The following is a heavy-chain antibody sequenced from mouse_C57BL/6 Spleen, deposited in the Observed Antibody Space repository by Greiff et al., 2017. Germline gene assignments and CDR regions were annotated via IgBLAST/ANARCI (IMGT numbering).Heavy chain of an antibody. D-gene: IGHD1-1*01. CDR1: GYTFTNYW. CDR2: IYPGGGYT. CDR3: ARVDYGSSSYYYAMDY. V-gene: IGHV1-63*01. Sequence: VQLQESGAELVRPGTSVKMSCKASGYTFTNYWIGWAKQRPGHGLEWIGDIYPGGGYTNYNEKFKGKATLTADKSSSTAYMQFSSLTSEDSAIYYCARVDYGSSSYYYAMDYWGQGTSVTVSS. J-gene: IGHJ4*01.